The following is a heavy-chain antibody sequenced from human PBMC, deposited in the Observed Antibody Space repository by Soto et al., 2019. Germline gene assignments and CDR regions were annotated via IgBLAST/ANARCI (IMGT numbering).Heavy chain of an antibody. CDR2: IYYSGST. D-gene: IGHD3-10*01. J-gene: IGHJ3*02. Sequence: QLQLQESGPGLVKPSETLSLTCTVSGGSISSSSYYWGWIRQPPGKGLEWIGSIYYSGSTYYNPSLKSRVTISVATSKNQFSLKLSSVTAADTAVYYCASFGRGKIPNAFDIWGQGTMVTVSS. CDR3: ASFGRGKIPNAFDI. CDR1: GGSISSSSYY. V-gene: IGHV4-39*01.